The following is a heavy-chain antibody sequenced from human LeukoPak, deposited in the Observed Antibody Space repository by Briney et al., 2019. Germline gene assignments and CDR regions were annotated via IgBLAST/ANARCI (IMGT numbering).Heavy chain of an antibody. Sequence: GGSLRLSCAVSGFTFRSYAMHWVRQAPGKGLEWVAYISSSSSTIYYTDSVKGRFTVSRDNAKNSLYLQMNSLRAEDTAIYYCARDRPRHFEYWGQGTLVTVSS. CDR3: ARDRPRHFEY. CDR1: GFTFRSYA. J-gene: IGHJ4*02. V-gene: IGHV3-48*01. CDR2: ISSSSSTI.